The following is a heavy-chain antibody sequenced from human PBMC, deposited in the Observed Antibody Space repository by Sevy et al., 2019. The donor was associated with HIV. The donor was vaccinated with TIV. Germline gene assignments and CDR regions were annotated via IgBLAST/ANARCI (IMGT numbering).Heavy chain of an antibody. V-gene: IGHV3-21*01. J-gene: IGHJ3*02. D-gene: IGHD6-13*01. CDR2: ISSSSSYI. CDR1: GFTFSSYS. Sequence: GGSLRLSCAASGFTFSSYSMNWVRQAPGKGLEWVSSISSSSSYIYYADSVKGRFTISRDNAKNSLYLQMNSLRAEDTAVYYCARDASSSWYSHDAFDIWGQGTTVTVSS. CDR3: ARDASSSWYSHDAFDI.